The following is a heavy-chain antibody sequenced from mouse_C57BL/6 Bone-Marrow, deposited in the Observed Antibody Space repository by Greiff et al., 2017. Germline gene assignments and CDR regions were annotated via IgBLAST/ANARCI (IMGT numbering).Heavy chain of an antibody. CDR1: GYTFTSYW. Sequence: QVQLQQPGAELVMPGASVKLSCKASGYTFTSYWMHWVKQRPGQGLEWIGEIDPSDSYTNYNQKFKGKSTLTVDKSSSTAYMQLSSLTSEDSAVYYCARDYGNYVGFAYWGQGTLVTVSA. D-gene: IGHD2-1*01. V-gene: IGHV1-69*01. J-gene: IGHJ3*01. CDR2: IDPSDSYT. CDR3: ARDYGNYVGFAY.